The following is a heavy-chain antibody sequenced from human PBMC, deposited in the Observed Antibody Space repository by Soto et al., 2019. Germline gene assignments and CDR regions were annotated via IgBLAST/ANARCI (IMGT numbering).Heavy chain of an antibody. CDR2: ISYDGSNE. CDR1: GFTFSSYG. J-gene: IGHJ4*02. V-gene: IGHV3-30*18. D-gene: IGHD1-26*01. Sequence: QVQLVESGGGVAQPGRSLRLSCAASGFTFSSYGMHWVRQAPGKGLEWVALISYDGSNEYYADSVKGRFTISRDNSKNTLYLQMSSLRAEDTAVYYCAKDLWELAYYFDYWGQGTLVNVSS. CDR3: AKDLWELAYYFDY.